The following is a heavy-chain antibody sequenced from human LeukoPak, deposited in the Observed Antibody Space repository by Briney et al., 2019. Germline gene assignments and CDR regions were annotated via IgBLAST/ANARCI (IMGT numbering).Heavy chain of an antibody. V-gene: IGHV1-8*01. CDR3: ARKVYDSSEYYFDY. J-gene: IGHJ4*02. D-gene: IGHD3-22*01. CDR2: MNPNSGNT. Sequence: ASVKVSCKASGYTFTSYDINWVRQATGQGLEWMGWMNPNSGNTGYAQKFQGRVTMTRDTSTSTVYMELSSLRSEDTAVYYCARKVYDSSEYYFDYWGQGTLVTVSS. CDR1: GYTFTSYD.